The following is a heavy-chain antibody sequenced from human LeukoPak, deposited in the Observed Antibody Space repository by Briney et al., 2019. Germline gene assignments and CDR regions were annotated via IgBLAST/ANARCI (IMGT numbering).Heavy chain of an antibody. CDR3: TKLLWSGYPNYYYYMDV. V-gene: IGHV3-15*01. D-gene: IGHD3-3*01. J-gene: IGHJ6*03. CDR1: VFTLSNAW. Sequence: GGSLRLSCAASVFTLSNAWVTWVRQVPGKGLEWVGRIKSKTDGGTTDYAAPVKGRFTISRDDSKNTLYLQMNSLKTEDTAVYYCTKLLWSGYPNYYYYMDVWGKGTTVTVSS. CDR2: IKSKTDGGTT.